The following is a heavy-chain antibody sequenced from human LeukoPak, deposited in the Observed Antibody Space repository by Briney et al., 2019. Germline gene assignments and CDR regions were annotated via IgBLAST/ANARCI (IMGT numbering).Heavy chain of an antibody. CDR1: GFSFSSYW. CDR3: AKGTLGSCIGPRCYPLDS. J-gene: IGHJ4*02. Sequence: GGSLRLSCAASGFSFSSYWMTWVRQAPGKGLEWVANINQDGSDKPYVDSVKGRFTISRDNSKNTLYLQMNSLRAEDTAIYYCAKGTLGSCIGPRCYPLDSWGQGTLVTVSS. CDR2: INQDGSDK. V-gene: IGHV3-7*03. D-gene: IGHD2-15*01.